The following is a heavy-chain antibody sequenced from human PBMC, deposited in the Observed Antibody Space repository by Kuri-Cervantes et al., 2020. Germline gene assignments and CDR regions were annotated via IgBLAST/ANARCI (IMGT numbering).Heavy chain of an antibody. CDR1: GGSVSSSNYY. CDR2: VYYSGST. J-gene: IGHJ6*02. Sequence: LRLSCTVSGGSVSSSNYYWSWIRQPPGKGLEWIGYVYYSGSTNYNPSLKSRVTISLATSKNQFSLKLNSMTAADTAVYYCARVGRLHIVWGQGTTVTVSS. D-gene: IGHD4-11*01. CDR3: ARVGRLHIV. V-gene: IGHV4-61*01.